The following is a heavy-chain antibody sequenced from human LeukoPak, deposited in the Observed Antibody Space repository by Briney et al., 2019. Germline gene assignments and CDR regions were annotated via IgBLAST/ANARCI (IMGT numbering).Heavy chain of an antibody. CDR3: ARDRSNRTDFWSGYQYLFDY. V-gene: IGHV1-46*01. J-gene: IGHJ4*02. CDR2: INPSGGST. Sequence: ASVKVSCKASGYTFTSYYMYWVRQAPGQGLEWMGIINPSGGSTSYAQKFQGRVTMTRDTSTSTVYMELSSLRSEDTAVYYCARDRSNRTDFWSGYQYLFDYWGQGTLVTVSS. D-gene: IGHD3-3*01. CDR1: GYTFTSYY.